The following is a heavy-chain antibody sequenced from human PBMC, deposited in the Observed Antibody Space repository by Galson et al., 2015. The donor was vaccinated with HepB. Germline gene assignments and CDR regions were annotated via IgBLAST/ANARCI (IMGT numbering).Heavy chain of an antibody. CDR1: GGSISSSSYY. CDR2: IYYSGST. V-gene: IGHV4-39*07. CDR3: ARDAPGKWELLGGLDY. J-gene: IGHJ4*02. Sequence: SETLSLTCTVSGGSISSSSYYWGWIRQPPGKGLEWIGSIYYSGSTYYNPSLKSRVTISVDTSKNQFSLKLSSVTAADTAVYYCARDAPGKWELLGGLDYWGQGTLVTVSS. D-gene: IGHD1-26*01.